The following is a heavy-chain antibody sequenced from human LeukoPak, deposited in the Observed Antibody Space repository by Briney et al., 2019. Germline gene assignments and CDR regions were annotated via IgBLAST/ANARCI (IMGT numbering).Heavy chain of an antibody. J-gene: IGHJ3*01. CDR1: GFTFNNNA. CDR2: INGDGDAT. V-gene: IGHV3-23*01. Sequence: PGGSLRLSCAASGFTFNNNAMSWVRQAPGKGLEWVPAINGDGDATEYADSVKGRFTISRGNSKNTLFLQMNSLRPEDTAVYYCARCTASCYANAFDVWGQGTLLTVSS. D-gene: IGHD2-2*01. CDR3: ARCTASCYANAFDV.